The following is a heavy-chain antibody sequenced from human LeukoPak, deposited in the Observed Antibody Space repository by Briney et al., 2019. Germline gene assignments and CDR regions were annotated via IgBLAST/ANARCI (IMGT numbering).Heavy chain of an antibody. CDR3: ARDGEQWLVRSYYFDY. Sequence: GGSLRLSCAASGFTFISYSMNWVRQAPGEGLEWVSSISSSSGYIYYADSLKGRFTISRDNAKNSLYLQMNSLRAEDTAVYYCARDGEQWLVRSYYFDYWGQGTLVTVSS. CDR2: ISSSSGYI. V-gene: IGHV3-21*01. D-gene: IGHD6-19*01. CDR1: GFTFISYS. J-gene: IGHJ4*02.